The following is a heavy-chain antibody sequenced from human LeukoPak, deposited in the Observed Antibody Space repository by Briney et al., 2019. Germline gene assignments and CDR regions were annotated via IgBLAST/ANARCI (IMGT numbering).Heavy chain of an antibody. J-gene: IGHJ4*02. Sequence: ASVKVSCKTSGYTFTSYGISWVRQAPGQGLEWMGWISAYNGNTNYAQKLQGRVTMTTDTSTSTAYMELRSLRSDDTAVYYCAGVPRIVVVPAAMTHWGQGTLVTVSS. CDR1: GYTFTSYG. V-gene: IGHV1-18*01. CDR3: AGVPRIVVVPAAMTH. D-gene: IGHD2-2*01. CDR2: ISAYNGNT.